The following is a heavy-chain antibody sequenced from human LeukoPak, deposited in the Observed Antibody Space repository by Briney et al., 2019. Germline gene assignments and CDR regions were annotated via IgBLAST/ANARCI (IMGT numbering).Heavy chain of an antibody. J-gene: IGHJ4*02. D-gene: IGHD3-3*01. Sequence: SETLSLTCTVSGGSISSYYWSWIRPPGKGLEWIGYIYYSGSTNYNPSLKSRVTISVDTPKNQFSLKLSSVTAADTAVYYCARGSGVWSGYSIDYWGQGTLVTVSS. CDR1: GGSISSYY. CDR3: ARGSGVWSGYSIDY. CDR2: IYYSGST. V-gene: IGHV4-59*01.